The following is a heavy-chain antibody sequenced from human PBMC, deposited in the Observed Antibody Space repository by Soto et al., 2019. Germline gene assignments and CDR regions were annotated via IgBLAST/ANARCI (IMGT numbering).Heavy chain of an antibody. V-gene: IGHV1-8*02. D-gene: IGHD4-17*01. CDR3: ARGVKYGAYSRWFDP. CDR2: MNPNSGIT. Sequence: ASVKVSCKASGYTVTSNWMHWVRQAPGQGLEYLGWMNPNSGITCYVQKFQGRVTMTRDTSISTAYMELSSLRSEDTALYFCARGVKYGAYSRWFDPWGQGTLVTVSS. J-gene: IGHJ5*02. CDR1: GYTVTSNW.